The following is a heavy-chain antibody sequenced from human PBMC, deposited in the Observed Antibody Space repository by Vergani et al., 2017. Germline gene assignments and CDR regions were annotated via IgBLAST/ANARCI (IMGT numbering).Heavy chain of an antibody. CDR3: AKDIVGATGGMDV. D-gene: IGHD1-26*01. Sequence: EVQLLESGGGLVQPGGSLRLSCAASGFTFSSYAMSWVRQAPGKGLEWVSAIRGSGGSTYYADSVKGRFTISRDNSKNTLYLQMNSLRAEDTAVYYCAKDIVGATGGMDVWGQGTTVTVSS. J-gene: IGHJ6*02. CDR2: IRGSGGST. V-gene: IGHV3-23*01. CDR1: GFTFSSYA.